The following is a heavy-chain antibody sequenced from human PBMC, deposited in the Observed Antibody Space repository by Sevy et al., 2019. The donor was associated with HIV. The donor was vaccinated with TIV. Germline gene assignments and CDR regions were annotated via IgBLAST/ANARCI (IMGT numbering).Heavy chain of an antibody. J-gene: IGHJ4*02. CDR2: IRNKADSYTT. CDR3: ATHAGIAAAGRVFDY. V-gene: IGHV3-72*01. CDR1: GFTFSDHY. D-gene: IGHD6-13*01. Sequence: GGSLRLSCAASGFTFSDHYMEWVRQAPGKGLEWVGRIRNKADSYTTEYAVSVKGRFTISRDDSKNSLYLLMNSLKTEGTAVYYCATHAGIAAAGRVFDYWGQGTLVTVSS.